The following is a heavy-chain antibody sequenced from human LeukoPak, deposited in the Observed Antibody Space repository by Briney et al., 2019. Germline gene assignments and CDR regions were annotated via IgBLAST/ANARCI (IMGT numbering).Heavy chain of an antibody. J-gene: IGHJ4*02. Sequence: GRSLRLSCAASGFTFSSYGMHWVRQAPGKGLEWVAVIWYDGSNKYYADSVKGRFTISRDNSKNTLYLQVNSLRAEDTALYYCANENYYDSSANVDYWGQGTLVTVSS. V-gene: IGHV3-33*06. CDR1: GFTFSSYG. D-gene: IGHD3-22*01. CDR2: IWYDGSNK. CDR3: ANENYYDSSANVDY.